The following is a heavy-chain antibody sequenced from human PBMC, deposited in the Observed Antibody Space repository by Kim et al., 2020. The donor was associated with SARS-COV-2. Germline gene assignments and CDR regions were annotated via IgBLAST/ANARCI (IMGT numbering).Heavy chain of an antibody. V-gene: IGHV4-34*01. D-gene: IGHD3-3*01. Sequence: SETLSLTCAVYGGSFSGYYWSWIRQPPGKGLEWIGEINHSGSTNYNPSLKSRVTISVDTSKNQFSLKLSSVTAADTAVYYCARGSYDFWSGYHAGYYFDYWGQGTLVTVSS. CDR1: GGSFSGYY. J-gene: IGHJ4*02. CDR3: ARGSYDFWSGYHAGYYFDY. CDR2: INHSGST.